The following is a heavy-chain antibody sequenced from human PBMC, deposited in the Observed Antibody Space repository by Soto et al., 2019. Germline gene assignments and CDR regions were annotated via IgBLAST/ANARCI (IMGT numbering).Heavy chain of an antibody. CDR2: ISYDGSNK. D-gene: IGHD5-12*01. CDR1: GFTFSSYA. V-gene: IGHV3-30-3*01. CDR3: AMGGYDFYYYGMDV. J-gene: IGHJ6*02. Sequence: QVQLVESGGGVVQPGRSLRLSCAASGFTFSSYAMHWVRQAPGKGLEWVAVISYDGSNKYYADSVKGRFTISRDNSKNTLYLQMNSLRAEDTAVYYCAMGGYDFYYYGMDVWGQGTTVTVSS.